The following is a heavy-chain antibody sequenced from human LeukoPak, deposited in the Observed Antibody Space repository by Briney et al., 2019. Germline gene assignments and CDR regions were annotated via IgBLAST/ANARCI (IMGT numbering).Heavy chain of an antibody. V-gene: IGHV3-30*02. CDR3: ARDDVAWNDVHWFDP. CDR1: GFTFSSYG. Sequence: PGGSLRLSCAASGFTFSSYGMHWVRQAPGKGLEWVAFIRYDGSNKYYADSVKGRFTISRDNSKNTLYLQMNSLRAEDTAVYYCARDDVAWNDVHWFDPWGQGTLVTVSS. J-gene: IGHJ5*02. D-gene: IGHD1-1*01. CDR2: IRYDGSNK.